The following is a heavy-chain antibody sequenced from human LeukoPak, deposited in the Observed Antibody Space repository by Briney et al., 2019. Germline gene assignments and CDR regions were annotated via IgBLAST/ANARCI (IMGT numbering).Heavy chain of an antibody. D-gene: IGHD3-22*01. Sequence: PGGSLRVSCAASGFSFSTRTMTWVRQAPGKGLEWVSSISSSSSFIYYADSVKGRFTISRDNAKNSLYLQMNSLRAEDTAVYYCGRGDSSGYWVGYWGQGTLVTVSS. CDR3: GRGDSSGYWVGY. CDR2: ISSSSSFI. J-gene: IGHJ4*02. V-gene: IGHV3-21*01. CDR1: GFSFSTRT.